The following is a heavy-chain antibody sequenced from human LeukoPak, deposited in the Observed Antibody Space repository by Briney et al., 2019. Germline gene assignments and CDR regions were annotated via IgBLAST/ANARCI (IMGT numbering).Heavy chain of an antibody. J-gene: IGHJ4*02. CDR2: TSSSDAGT. V-gene: IGHV3-23*01. CDR1: GFPLSSYA. CDR3: AKGPLRGVTKGPIDF. D-gene: IGHD3-10*01. Sequence: GGSLRLSCAASGFPLSSYAMSWVRQAPGKGLEWVSATSSSDAGTYYADSVRGRFTISRDNSKNTLYLQMNSLRAEDTAIYYCAKGPLRGVTKGPIDFWGQGTLVTVSS.